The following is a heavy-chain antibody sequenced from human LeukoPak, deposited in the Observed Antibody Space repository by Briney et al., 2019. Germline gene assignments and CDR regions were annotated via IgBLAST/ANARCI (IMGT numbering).Heavy chain of an antibody. J-gene: IGHJ6*02. V-gene: IGHV3-30*02. Sequence: GESLKISCAASGFTFSSYGMHWVRQAPGKGLEWVAFIRYDGSNKYHADSVKGRFTISRDNSKNTLYLQMNSLRAEDTAVYYCAKDLYPDYFNYGMDVWGQGTTVTVSS. D-gene: IGHD2/OR15-2a*01. CDR3: AKDLYPDYFNYGMDV. CDR2: IRYDGSNK. CDR1: GFTFSSYG.